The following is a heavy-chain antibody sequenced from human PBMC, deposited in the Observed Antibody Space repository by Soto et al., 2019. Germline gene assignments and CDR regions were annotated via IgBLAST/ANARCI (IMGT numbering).Heavy chain of an antibody. D-gene: IGHD5-12*01. Sequence: QVHLQQWGAGLLKPSETLSLTCAVYGESFIGYYWTWIRQPPGKGLEWIGEINHRGSTNYNTSLKSRVTISIDTSKKQFSLKLTSVTAADTSVYYCARTDIVTTNWFDPWGQGTLVTVSS. CDR1: GESFIGYY. CDR3: ARTDIVTTNWFDP. J-gene: IGHJ5*02. CDR2: INHRGST. V-gene: IGHV4-34*02.